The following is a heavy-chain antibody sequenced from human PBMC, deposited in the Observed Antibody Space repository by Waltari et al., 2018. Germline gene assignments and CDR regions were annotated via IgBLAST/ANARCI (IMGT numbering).Heavy chain of an antibody. CDR3: VRDGHKYDFDF. Sequence: QVQLVQSGADVKTPGASVRVSGQASGYTFIGYYINWVRQAPGQGLEWMGRITPNSGATVYAQNLQGRVTMTRDTSISTAYMELSRLTSDDTAVYYCVRDGHKYDFDFWGQGTLVTVPS. V-gene: IGHV1-2*06. CDR1: GYTFIGYY. J-gene: IGHJ4*02. D-gene: IGHD2-2*01. CDR2: ITPNSGAT.